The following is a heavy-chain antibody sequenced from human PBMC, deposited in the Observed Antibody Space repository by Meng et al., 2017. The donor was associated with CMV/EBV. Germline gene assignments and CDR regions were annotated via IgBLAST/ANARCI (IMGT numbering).Heavy chain of an antibody. CDR2: ISSSSSYI. CDR3: ARRDCSSTSCYNSYYYYGMDV. Sequence: GESLKISCAASGFTFSSYEMNWVRQAPGKGLEWVSSISSSSSYIYYADSVKGRFTISRDNAKNSLYLQMNSLRAEDTAVYYCARRDCSSTSCYNSYYYYGMDVWGQGTTVTVSS. J-gene: IGHJ6*02. V-gene: IGHV3-21*01. CDR1: GFTFSSYE. D-gene: IGHD2-2*02.